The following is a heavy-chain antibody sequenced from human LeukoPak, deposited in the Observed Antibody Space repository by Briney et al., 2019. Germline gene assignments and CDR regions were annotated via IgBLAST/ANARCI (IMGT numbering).Heavy chain of an antibody. CDR3: TTDRIGRSGWYQIY. Sequence: GGSLRLSCAASGFTFSNAWMSWVRQAPGKGLEWVGRIKSKTDGGTTDYAAPVKGRFTTSRDDSKNTLYLQMNSLKTEDTAVYYCTTDRIGRSGWYQIYWGQGTLVTVSS. CDR2: IKSKTDGGTT. CDR1: GFTFSNAW. V-gene: IGHV3-15*01. D-gene: IGHD6-19*01. J-gene: IGHJ4*02.